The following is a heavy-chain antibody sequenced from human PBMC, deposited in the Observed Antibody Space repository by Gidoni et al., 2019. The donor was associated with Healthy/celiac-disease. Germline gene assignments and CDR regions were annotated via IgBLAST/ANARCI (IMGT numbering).Heavy chain of an antibody. V-gene: IGHV3-30-3*01. Sequence: QVQLVESGGGVVQPGRSLRLSCAASGFTFSSYAMHWVRQAPGKGLEWVAVISYDGSNKYYADSVKGRFTISRDNSKNTLYLQMNSLRAEDTAVYYCARDRQHSSGWRSGAFDIWGQGTMVTVSS. D-gene: IGHD6-19*01. CDR1: GFTFSSYA. CDR3: ARDRQHSSGWRSGAFDI. J-gene: IGHJ3*02. CDR2: ISYDGSNK.